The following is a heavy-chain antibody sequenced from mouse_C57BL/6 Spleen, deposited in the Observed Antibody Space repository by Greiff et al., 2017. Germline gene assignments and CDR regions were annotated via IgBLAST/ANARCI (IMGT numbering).Heavy chain of an antibody. J-gene: IGHJ2*01. Sequence: QVQLQQPGAELVMPGASVKLSCKASGYTFTSYWMHWVKQRPGQGLEWIGEIDPSDSYTNYNQKLNGKSTLTVDKSSSTAYMQLSILTSEDSAVYYCARWARYITTVSYFDYWGHGTTLTVSS. V-gene: IGHV1-69*01. D-gene: IGHD1-1*01. CDR3: ARWARYITTVSYFDY. CDR2: IDPSDSYT. CDR1: GYTFTSYW.